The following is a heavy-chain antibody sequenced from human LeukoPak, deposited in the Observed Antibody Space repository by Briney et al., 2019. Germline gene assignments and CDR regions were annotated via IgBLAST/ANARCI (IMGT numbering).Heavy chain of an antibody. D-gene: IGHD3-3*01. CDR2: VSGSGGST. V-gene: IGHV3-23*01. CDR3: TKGYDFWSGTFDY. Sequence: GGSLRLSCAASGFTFSSYAMSWVRQAPGKGLEWVSAVSGSGGSTYYADSVKGRFTISRDNSKNTLYLQMNSLRAEDTAVYYRTKGYDFWSGTFDYWGQGTLVTVSS. CDR1: GFTFSSYA. J-gene: IGHJ4*02.